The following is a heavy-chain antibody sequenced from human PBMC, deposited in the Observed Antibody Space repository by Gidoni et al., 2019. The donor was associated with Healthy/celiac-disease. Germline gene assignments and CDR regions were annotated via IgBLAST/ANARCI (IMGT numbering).Heavy chain of an antibody. CDR2: IIHIFGTA. CDR3: ARGAFFGNPRPDYDYGMDV. CDR1: GGTFISYA. V-gene: IGHV1-69*01. J-gene: IGHJ6*02. D-gene: IGHD1-1*01. Sequence: QVQLVQSGAEVKKPGSSVKVSCKASGGTFISYAISWVRQAPGQGLEWMGGIIHIFGTANYAQKFQGRVTITADESTSKAYMELSRMRSEDTAVYYCARGAFFGNPRPDYDYGMDVWGQGTTVTVSS.